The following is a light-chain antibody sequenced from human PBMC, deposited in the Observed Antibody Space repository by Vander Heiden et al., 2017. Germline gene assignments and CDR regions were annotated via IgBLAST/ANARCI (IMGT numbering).Light chain of an antibody. CDR3: QQRSDWPPVT. J-gene: IGKJ5*01. CDR2: DAS. Sequence: EIVLTQSPATLSLSPGDRATLTCRASQSVATYLAWYQQKPGQAPRLLIHDASHRAPCIPARFSGRGSGTDFTLTISSLEPEDFAVYYCQQRSDWPPVTFGQGTRLEIK. V-gene: IGKV3-11*01. CDR1: QSVATY.